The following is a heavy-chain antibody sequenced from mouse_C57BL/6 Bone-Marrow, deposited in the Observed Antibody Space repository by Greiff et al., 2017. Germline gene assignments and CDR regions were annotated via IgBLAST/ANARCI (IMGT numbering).Heavy chain of an antibody. Sequence: EVHLVESGAELVRPGASVKLSCTASGFNIKDDYMHWVKQRPEQGLEWIGWIDPENGDTEYASKFQGKATITADTSSNTAYLQLSSLTSEDTAVYYCTSHYYGLDYWGQGTTLTVSS. CDR1: GFNIKDDY. D-gene: IGHD1-1*01. J-gene: IGHJ2*01. V-gene: IGHV14-4*01. CDR2: IDPENGDT. CDR3: TSHYYGLDY.